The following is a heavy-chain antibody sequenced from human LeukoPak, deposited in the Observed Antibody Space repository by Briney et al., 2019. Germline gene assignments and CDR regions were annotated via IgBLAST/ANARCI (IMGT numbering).Heavy chain of an antibody. D-gene: IGHD6-19*01. J-gene: IGHJ4*02. Sequence: GGSLRLSCAASGFTFRNYWMSWVRQVPGTGLEWVANIKQDGSDRNYVTSVRGRFTISRVNAESSLYLQMNSLRAEDTAVYYCVRNLAVAGTCFDSWGQGTLVTVSS. CDR3: VRNLAVAGTCFDS. CDR1: GFTFRNYW. V-gene: IGHV3-7*03. CDR2: IKQDGSDR.